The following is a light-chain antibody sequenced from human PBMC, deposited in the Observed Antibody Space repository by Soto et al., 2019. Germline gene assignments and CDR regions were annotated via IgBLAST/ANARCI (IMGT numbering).Light chain of an antibody. V-gene: IGLV1-44*01. CDR3: AAWDDSLNAVV. Sequence: QSVLTQPPSASGTPGQRVTISCSGSSSNIGTNTVNWYQQLPGTAPKLLMYSKNQRPSGVPDRFSGSKSGTSVSLAISGLQSEDEADYYCAAWDDSLNAVVFGGGTKVTVL. J-gene: IGLJ2*01. CDR1: SSNIGTNT. CDR2: SKN.